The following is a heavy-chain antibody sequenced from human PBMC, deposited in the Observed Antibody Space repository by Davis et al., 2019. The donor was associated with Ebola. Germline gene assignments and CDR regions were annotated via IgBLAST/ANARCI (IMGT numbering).Heavy chain of an antibody. J-gene: IGHJ4*02. CDR3: VNGVTYYDFWSGYSGY. CDR1: GFTFSSYA. D-gene: IGHD3-3*01. CDR2: ISGSGGST. Sequence: GESLKISCAASGFTFSSYAMSWVRQAPGKGLEWVSAISGSGGSTYYADSVKGRFTISRDNSKNTLYLQMSSLRAEDTAVYYCVNGVTYYDFWSGYSGYWGQGTLVTVSS. V-gene: IGHV3-23*01.